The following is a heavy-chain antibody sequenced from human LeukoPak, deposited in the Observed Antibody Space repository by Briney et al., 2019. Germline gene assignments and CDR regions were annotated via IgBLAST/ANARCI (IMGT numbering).Heavy chain of an antibody. D-gene: IGHD2-2*01. CDR2: IHYSGST. J-gene: IGHJ4*02. Sequence: PSETLSLTCNVSGGSISTTNYYWGWIRQPPGKGLEWLGNIHYSGSTYYNPSLQSRVTLSVDTSKNQFSLKLTSVTATDTAVYYCARARRGRTSTWFDYWGQGTLVTVSS. V-gene: IGHV4-39*01. CDR3: ARARRGRTSTWFDY. CDR1: GGSISTTNYY.